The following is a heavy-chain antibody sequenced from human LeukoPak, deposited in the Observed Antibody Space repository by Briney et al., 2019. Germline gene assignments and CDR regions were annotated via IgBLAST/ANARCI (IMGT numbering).Heavy chain of an antibody. CDR2: ISASGTLT. J-gene: IGHJ3*02. CDR3: ARTLGYCSGGSCYSVLDAFDI. V-gene: IGHV3-11*06. Sequence: LSLTCTVSGGSISSYYWSWIRQAPGKGLEWISYISASGTLTHYADSVEGRFTISRDNAKNSLYLQMNSLRGEDTAVYYCARTLGYCSGGSCYSVLDAFDIWGQGTMVTVSS. CDR1: GGSISSYY. D-gene: IGHD2-15*01.